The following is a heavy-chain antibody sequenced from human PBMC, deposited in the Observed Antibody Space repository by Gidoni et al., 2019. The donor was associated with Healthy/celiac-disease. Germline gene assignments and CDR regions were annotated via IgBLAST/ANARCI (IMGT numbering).Heavy chain of an antibody. CDR1: GFTFSSYA. CDR2: ISSNGGST. Sequence: VQLVESGGGLVQPGGSLRLSCSASGFTFSSYAMHWVRQAPGKGLEYVSAISSNGGSTYYADSVKGRFTISRDNSKNTLYLQMSSLRAEDTAVYYCVKGMGAVANYYYYYMDVWGKGTTVTVSS. V-gene: IGHV3-64D*06. D-gene: IGHD6-19*01. CDR3: VKGMGAVANYYYYYMDV. J-gene: IGHJ6*03.